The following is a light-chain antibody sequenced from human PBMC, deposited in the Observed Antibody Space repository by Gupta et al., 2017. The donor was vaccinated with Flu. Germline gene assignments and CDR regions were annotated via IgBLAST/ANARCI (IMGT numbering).Light chain of an antibody. CDR1: QSVSSY. CDR3: QQRSNWPRG. V-gene: IGKV3-11*01. J-gene: IGKJ2*03. Sequence: IVLTQSPATLSLSPGERATLSCRASQSVSSYLAWYQQKPGQAPRLLIYDASNRATGIPARFSGSGSGTDFTLTISSLEPEDFAVYYCQQRSNWPRGFGQGTKLEIK. CDR2: DAS.